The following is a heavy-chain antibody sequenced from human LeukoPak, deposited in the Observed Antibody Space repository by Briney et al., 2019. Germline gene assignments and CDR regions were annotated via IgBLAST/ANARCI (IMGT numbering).Heavy chain of an antibody. J-gene: IGHJ6*02. V-gene: IGHV4-59*01. CDR2: IYYSGST. CDR3: ARADTSGPYYYGMDV. CDR1: GGSISSYY. Sequence: SETLSLTCTVSGGSISSYYWSWIRQPPGKGLEWIGYIYYSGSTNYNPSLKSRVTISVDTSKNQFSLRLSSVTAADTAVYYCARADTSGPYYYGMDVWGQGTTVTVSS. D-gene: IGHD3-22*01.